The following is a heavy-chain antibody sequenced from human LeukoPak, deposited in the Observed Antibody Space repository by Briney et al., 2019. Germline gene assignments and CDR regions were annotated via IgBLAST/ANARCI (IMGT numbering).Heavy chain of an antibody. V-gene: IGHV3-64*02. CDR3: ARELGGAKTGGLDF. J-gene: IGHJ3*01. D-gene: IGHD2-21*02. Sequence: GGSLRLSRAASGFRFSYHDMHWVRLAPGKGLEFVSSIGAAGAHTFYADSVKGRFTISRDNFQSTMYLQMDGLRPEDSAVYYCARELGGAKTGGLDFWGQGTVVAVSS. CDR2: IGAAGAHT. CDR1: GFRFSYHD.